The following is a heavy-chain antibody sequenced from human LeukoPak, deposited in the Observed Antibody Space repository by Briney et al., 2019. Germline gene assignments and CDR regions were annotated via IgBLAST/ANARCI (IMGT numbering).Heavy chain of an antibody. CDR2: ISWNSGSI. CDR3: AKSGSYWSEINNDAFDI. V-gene: IGHV3-9*03. CDR1: GFTFDDYA. Sequence: GGTLRPSCAASGFTFDDYAMHWVRHAPGKGLEWVSGISWNSGSIGYADSVKGRFTISRDNAKNSLYLQMNSLRAEDMALYYCAKSGSYWSEINNDAFDIWGQGTMVTVSS. D-gene: IGHD1-26*01. J-gene: IGHJ3*02.